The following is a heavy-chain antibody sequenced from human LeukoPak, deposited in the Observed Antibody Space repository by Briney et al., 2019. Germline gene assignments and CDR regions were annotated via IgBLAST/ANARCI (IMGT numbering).Heavy chain of an antibody. Sequence: ASVKVSCKASGYTFTGYYMHWVRQAPGQGLEWMGWINPNSGGTNYAQKFQGRVTMTRDTSISTAYMELSRLRSDDTAVYYCARDWDSSGYGWFDPWGQGTLVTVSS. D-gene: IGHD3-22*01. CDR1: GYTFTGYY. CDR2: INPNSGGT. CDR3: ARDWDSSGYGWFDP. J-gene: IGHJ5*02. V-gene: IGHV1-2*02.